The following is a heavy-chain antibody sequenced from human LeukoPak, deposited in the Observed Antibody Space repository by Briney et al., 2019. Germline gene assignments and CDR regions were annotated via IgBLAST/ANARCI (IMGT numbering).Heavy chain of an antibody. J-gene: IGHJ4*02. CDR3: ASVDIVVVPAARGSSSWNY. CDR2: IYYSGST. Sequence: PSETLSLTCTVSGGSISSGDYYWSWIRPPPGKGLEWIGYIYYSGSTYYTPSLKSRVTISVDTSKNQFSLKLSSVTAADTAVYYCASVDIVVVPAARGSSSWNYWGQGTLVTVSS. V-gene: IGHV4-30-4*08. CDR1: GGSISSGDYY. D-gene: IGHD2-2*03.